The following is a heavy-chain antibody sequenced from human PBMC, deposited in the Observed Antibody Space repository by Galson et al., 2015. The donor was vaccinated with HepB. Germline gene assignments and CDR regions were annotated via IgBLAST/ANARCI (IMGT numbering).Heavy chain of an antibody. Sequence: QSGAEVKKPGESLKISCKGSGYSFTIYWIAWVRQMPGKGLEWMGIIYPGDSDTRYSPSFQGQVTISADKSISTAYLQWSSLKASDSAMYYCARLSRSSPDSGSYFWFDPWGQGTLVTVSS. J-gene: IGHJ5*02. V-gene: IGHV5-51*01. D-gene: IGHD3-10*01. CDR2: IYPGDSDT. CDR1: GYSFTIYW. CDR3: ARLSRSSPDSGSYFWFDP.